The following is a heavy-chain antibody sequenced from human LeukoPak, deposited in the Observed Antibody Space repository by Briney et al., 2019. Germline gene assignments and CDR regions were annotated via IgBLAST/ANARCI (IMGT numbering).Heavy chain of an antibody. CDR1: GFTFSDYY. Sequence: GGSLRLSCAASGFTFSDYYMSWIRQAPGKGLEWVSYISSSGSTIYYADSVKGRFTISRDNAKNSLYLQMNSPRAEDTAVYYCARYYYDSSGYPDYWGQGTLVTVSS. V-gene: IGHV3-11*01. CDR2: ISSSGSTI. J-gene: IGHJ4*02. CDR3: ARYYYDSSGYPDY. D-gene: IGHD3-22*01.